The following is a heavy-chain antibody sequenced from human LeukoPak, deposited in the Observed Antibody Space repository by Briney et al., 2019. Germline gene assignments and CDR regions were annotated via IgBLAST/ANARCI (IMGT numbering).Heavy chain of an antibody. CDR1: GFPFSSYC. V-gene: IGHV3-33*01. CDR3: ARGEGGVLTSYFPPFFDY. D-gene: IGHD2/OR15-2a*01. Sequence: PGRSLRLSCAASGFPFSSYCMHWVRQAPGKGLEWVAVIWYDGSNEYYADSVKGRFTISRDNSKNTLYLQMNSLRAEDTAVYYCARGEGGVLTSYFPPFFDYWGQGTLVTVSS. CDR2: IWYDGSNE. J-gene: IGHJ4*02.